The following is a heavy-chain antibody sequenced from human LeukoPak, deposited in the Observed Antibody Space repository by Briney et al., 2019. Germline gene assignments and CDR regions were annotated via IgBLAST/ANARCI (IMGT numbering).Heavy chain of an antibody. J-gene: IGHJ4*02. CDR3: ARATYYYDSSGYRAVYYFDY. D-gene: IGHD3-22*01. CDR1: GFTFSSYW. CDR2: INTDETIT. V-gene: IGHV3-74*01. Sequence: GGSLRLSCAASGFTFSSYWMHWVRQAPGKGLGWLSRINTDETITTYADSVKGRFTISRDNAKNTLYLQMNSLRAEDTAVYYCARATYYYDSSGYRAVYYFDYWGQGTLVTVSS.